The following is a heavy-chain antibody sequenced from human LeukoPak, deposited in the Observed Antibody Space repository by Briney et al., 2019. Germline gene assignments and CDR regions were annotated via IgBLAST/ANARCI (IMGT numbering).Heavy chain of an antibody. CDR3: ARWDNDSDW. D-gene: IGHD3-22*01. J-gene: IGHJ4*02. V-gene: IGHV3-9*01. CDR1: GFTFDDYA. CDR2: ISWNSGSI. Sequence: GGSLRLSCAASGFTFDDYAMHWVRQAPGKGLEWVSGISWNSGSIGYADSVKGRFTISRDNAKNSLYLQMNSLRAEDTAVYYCARWDNDSDWWGQGTLVTVSS.